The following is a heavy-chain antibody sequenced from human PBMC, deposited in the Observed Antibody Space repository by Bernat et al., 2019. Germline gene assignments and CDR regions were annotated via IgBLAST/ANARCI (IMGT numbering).Heavy chain of an antibody. CDR1: GFSFSGIW. D-gene: IGHD2-8*02. CDR2: IKQDGSVQ. Sequence: EVQLVESGGALVQPGGSLRLSCVGSGFSFSGIWMTWVRQAPGKGLEWVANIKQDGSVQHYVDSVKDRFIISRDNTKNSLFLQMNSLRVDDTAVYYCARGYGPENWGQGTLVTVSS. CDR3: ARGYGPEN. J-gene: IGHJ1*01. V-gene: IGHV3-7*03.